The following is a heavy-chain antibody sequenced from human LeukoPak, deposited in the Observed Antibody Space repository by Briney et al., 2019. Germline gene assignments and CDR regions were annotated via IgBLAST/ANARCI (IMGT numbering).Heavy chain of an antibody. Sequence: PSQTLSLTCTVSGGSISSGDYYWSWIRQPPGKGLEWIGYIYYSGSSYYNPSLKSRVTISVDTSKNQFSLKLSSVTAADTAVYYCARTDYYDSSGYYSIIEYFQHWGQGTLVTVSS. V-gene: IGHV4-30-4*01. J-gene: IGHJ1*01. D-gene: IGHD3-22*01. CDR3: ARTDYYDSSGYYSIIEYFQH. CDR1: GGSISSGDYY. CDR2: IYYSGSS.